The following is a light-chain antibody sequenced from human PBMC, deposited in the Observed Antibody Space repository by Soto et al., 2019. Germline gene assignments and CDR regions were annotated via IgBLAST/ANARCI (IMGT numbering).Light chain of an antibody. CDR2: AAS. V-gene: IGKV1-8*01. CDR1: QGISSY. Sequence: IRMTQSPSSLSASTGDRVTITCRASQGISSYLAWYQQKPGKAPRLLIFAASTLQSGVPSRFSGSGSGTDFTLTISCLQSEDFATYYCQQYYSYPLTFAGGTKVEIK. J-gene: IGKJ4*01. CDR3: QQYYSYPLT.